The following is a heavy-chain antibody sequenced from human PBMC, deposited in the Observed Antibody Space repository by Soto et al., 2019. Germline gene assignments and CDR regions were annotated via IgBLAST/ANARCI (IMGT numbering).Heavy chain of an antibody. CDR3: ARVVYSNYINYYYYMDV. CDR2: ISAYNGNT. J-gene: IGHJ6*03. Sequence: ASVKVSCKASGYTFTSYGISWARQAPGQGLEWMGWISAYNGNTNYAQKLQGRVTMTTDTSTSTAYMELRSLRSDDTAVYYCARVVYSNYINYYYYMDVWGKGTTVTVSS. V-gene: IGHV1-18*01. CDR1: GYTFTSYG. D-gene: IGHD4-4*01.